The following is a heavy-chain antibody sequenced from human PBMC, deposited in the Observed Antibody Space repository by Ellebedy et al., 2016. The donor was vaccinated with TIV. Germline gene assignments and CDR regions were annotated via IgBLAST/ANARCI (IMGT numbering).Heavy chain of an antibody. CDR2: ISGSGGST. CDR3: ASGVGGLDY. CDR1: GFTFSSYA. V-gene: IGHV3-23*01. Sequence: GGSLRLSXAASGFTFSSYAMSWVRQAPGKGLEWVSAISGSGGSTYYADSVKGRFTISRDNAKNSLYLQMNSLRAEDTAVYYCASGVGGLDYWGQGTLVTVSS. D-gene: IGHD3-10*01. J-gene: IGHJ4*02.